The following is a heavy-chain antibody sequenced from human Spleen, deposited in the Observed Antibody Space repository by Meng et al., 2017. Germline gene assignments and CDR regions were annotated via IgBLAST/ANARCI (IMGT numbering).Heavy chain of an antibody. CDR2: ISGYNGDT. CDR1: GYSFTHHG. Sequence: QVQLVQSGVEVKKPGASVKVSCKPSGYSFTHHGITWVRQAPGQGLEWLGWISGYNGDTHYAQKLQGRVTMTTDTSTSTVYMELRSLRSDDTAVYYCARDPSNTSGWAEDYFDYWGQGTLVTVSS. V-gene: IGHV1-18*01. CDR3: ARDPSNTSGWAEDYFDY. D-gene: IGHD6-19*01. J-gene: IGHJ4*02.